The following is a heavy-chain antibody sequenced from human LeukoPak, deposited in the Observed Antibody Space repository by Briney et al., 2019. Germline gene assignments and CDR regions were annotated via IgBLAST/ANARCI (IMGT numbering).Heavy chain of an antibody. Sequence: SETLSLTCAASGYSISSGYYWGWIRQPPGKGLEWIGSIYHSGSTYYNPSLKSRVTISVDTSKNQFSLKLSSVTAADTAVYYCARELSRGYSSSWPDYWGQGTLVTVSS. CDR1: GYSISSGYY. J-gene: IGHJ4*02. CDR2: IYHSGST. CDR3: ARELSRGYSSSWPDY. V-gene: IGHV4-38-2*02. D-gene: IGHD6-13*01.